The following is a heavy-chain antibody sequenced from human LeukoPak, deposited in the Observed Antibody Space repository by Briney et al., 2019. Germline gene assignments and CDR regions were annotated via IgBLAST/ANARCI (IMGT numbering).Heavy chain of an antibody. CDR3: TRDLMDYDVSTGLHHYYMDV. J-gene: IGHJ6*02. V-gene: IGHV3-74*01. CDR2: INGDGRSI. CDR1: GFTFSSYW. Sequence: GSLRLSCVASGFTFSSYWMHWVRQDPRKGLVWVSRINGDGRSINYADSVRGRFTISRDNAKNTLYLQMNTLRVEDTAVYYCTRDLMDYDVSTGLHHYYMDVWGQGTTVTVSS. D-gene: IGHD3-9*01.